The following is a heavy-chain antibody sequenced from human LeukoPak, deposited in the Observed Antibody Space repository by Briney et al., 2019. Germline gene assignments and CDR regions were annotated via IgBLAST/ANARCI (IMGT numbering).Heavy chain of an antibody. J-gene: IGHJ4*02. Sequence: ASVKVSCKASGGTFSSYAISWVRQAPGQGLEWMGGIIPIFGTANYAQKFQGRVTITTDESTSTAYMELSSLRSEDTAVYYCASGLSGPGNIVVVPAAARLDYWGQGTLVTVSS. D-gene: IGHD2-2*01. CDR1: GGTFSSYA. V-gene: IGHV1-69*05. CDR3: ASGLSGPGNIVVVPAAARLDY. CDR2: IIPIFGTA.